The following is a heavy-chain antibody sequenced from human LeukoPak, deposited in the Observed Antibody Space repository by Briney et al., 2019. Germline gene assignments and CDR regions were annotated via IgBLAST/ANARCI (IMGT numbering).Heavy chain of an antibody. V-gene: IGHV3-7*01. J-gene: IGHJ4*02. Sequence: GGSLRLSCAASRFTFGSYWMSWVRQAPGKGLEWVANIKQDGSEKYYVDSVKGRFTISRDNAKNSLYLQMNSLRAEDTAVYYCARVAEAAAFDSWGQGTLVTVSS. CDR3: ARVAEAAAFDS. CDR1: RFTFGSYW. CDR2: IKQDGSEK. D-gene: IGHD6-13*01.